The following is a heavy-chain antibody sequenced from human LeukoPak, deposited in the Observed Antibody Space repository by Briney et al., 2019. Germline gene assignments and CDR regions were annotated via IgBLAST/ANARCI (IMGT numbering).Heavy chain of an antibody. Sequence: GGSLRLSCAASGFTFSSDWMSWVRQAPGKGLEWVANIKQDGSEKYYVDSVKGRFTISRDNAKNSLYLQMNSLRAEDTAVYYFARVGRSSSWYDRAGYYGMDVWGQGTTVTVSS. CDR1: GFTFSSDW. V-gene: IGHV3-7*01. D-gene: IGHD6-13*01. CDR3: ARVGRSSSWYDRAGYYGMDV. CDR2: IKQDGSEK. J-gene: IGHJ6*02.